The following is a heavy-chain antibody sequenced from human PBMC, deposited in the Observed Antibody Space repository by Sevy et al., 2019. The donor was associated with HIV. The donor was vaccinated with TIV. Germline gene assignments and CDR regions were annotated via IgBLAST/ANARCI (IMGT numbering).Heavy chain of an antibody. CDR3: ARDNYGGKRGLGDY. J-gene: IGHJ4*02. CDR2: INPNSGGT. D-gene: IGHD4-17*01. CDR1: GYTFTGYY. V-gene: IGHV1-2*02. Sequence: ASVKVSCKASGYTFTGYYMHWVRQAPGQGLEWMGWINPNSGGTNYAQKFQGRVTMTRDTSISTAYMELSRLRSDDTAVYYCARDNYGGKRGLGDYWGQGTLVTVSS.